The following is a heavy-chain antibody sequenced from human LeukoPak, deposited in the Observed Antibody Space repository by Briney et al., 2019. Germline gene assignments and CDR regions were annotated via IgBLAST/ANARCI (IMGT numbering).Heavy chain of an antibody. CDR2: IYYSGST. CDR1: GASISTYY. CDR3: ARFRAQWLGVGDYYYGMDV. J-gene: IGHJ6*02. V-gene: IGHV4-59*01. D-gene: IGHD6-19*01. Sequence: PSETLSLTCNVSGASISTYYWSWIRQPPGKGLEWIGNIYYSGSTTYNPSLKSQVTMSVDTSKNQVSLKVNSVTAADTAVYYCARFRAQWLGVGDYYYGMDVWGQGTTVTVSS.